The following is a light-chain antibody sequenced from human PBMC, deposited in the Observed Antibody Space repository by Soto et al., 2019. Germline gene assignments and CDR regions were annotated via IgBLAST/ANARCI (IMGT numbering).Light chain of an antibody. CDR2: DVT. CDR1: SSDVGGYNY. CDR3: CSYTSITTLV. J-gene: IGLJ2*01. Sequence: QSALTQPASVSGSPGHSITISCTGTSSDVGGYNYVSWYKQHPGKAPKLIIYDVTNRPSGVSTRFSGSKSGNTASLTISGLQAEDEADYYCCSYTSITTLVFGGGTKLTVL. V-gene: IGLV2-14*03.